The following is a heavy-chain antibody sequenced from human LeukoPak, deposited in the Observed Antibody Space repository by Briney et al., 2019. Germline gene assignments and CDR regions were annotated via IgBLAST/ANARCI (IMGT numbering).Heavy chain of an antibody. CDR1: GYTFTIYY. V-gene: IGHV1-46*01. D-gene: IGHD5-18*01. Sequence: ASVTVSFKSSGYTFTIYYMHWVRQPPGQGLERMGIINPSGGSTSYAQKFQGRVTMTRDTSTSTVYMELSSLRSEDTAVYYCARRRGYSRSNWGQGTLVTVSS. CDR3: ARRRGYSRSN. J-gene: IGHJ4*02. CDR2: INPSGGST.